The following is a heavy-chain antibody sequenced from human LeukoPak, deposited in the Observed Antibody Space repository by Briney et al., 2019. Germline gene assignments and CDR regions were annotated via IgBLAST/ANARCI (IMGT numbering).Heavy chain of an antibody. CDR3: ASLRYCSSTSCWLGAFDI. Sequence: SVKVSCKASGYTFTSYAISWVRQAPGQGLEWMGGIIPIFGTANYAQKFQGRVTITTDESTSTAYMELSSLRSEDTAVYYCASLRYCSSTSCWLGAFDIWGQGTMVTVSS. D-gene: IGHD2-2*01. J-gene: IGHJ3*02. CDR1: GYTFTSYA. CDR2: IIPIFGTA. V-gene: IGHV1-69*05.